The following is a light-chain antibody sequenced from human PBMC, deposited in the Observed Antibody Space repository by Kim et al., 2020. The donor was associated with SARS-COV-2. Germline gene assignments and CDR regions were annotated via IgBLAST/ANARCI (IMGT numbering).Light chain of an antibody. V-gene: IGKV1D-13*01. CDR2: DAS. Sequence: GDRVTITCRASQDIGSALAWYQQKLGKAPKLLIYDASSLEGGVPSRFTGSVSGTDFTLTISSLQPEDFATYYCQQLINYPRTFGQGTKV. CDR1: QDIGSA. J-gene: IGKJ1*01. CDR3: QQLINYPRT.